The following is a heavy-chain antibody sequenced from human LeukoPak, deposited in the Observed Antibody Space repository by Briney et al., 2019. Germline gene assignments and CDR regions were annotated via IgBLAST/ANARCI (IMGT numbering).Heavy chain of an antibody. Sequence: GALRLSCTASGFNFSTYWMTWVRQVPGKGLEWVANIKEDGSEICYVDAVKGRFSISRDNAKTSLYLQMHSLSVADTGLYYCVTDQTGRHPYFFDYWGQGTLVTVSS. V-gene: IGHV3-7*01. D-gene: IGHD3-10*01. J-gene: IGHJ4*02. CDR1: GFNFSTYW. CDR2: IKEDGSEI. CDR3: VTDQTGRHPYFFDY.